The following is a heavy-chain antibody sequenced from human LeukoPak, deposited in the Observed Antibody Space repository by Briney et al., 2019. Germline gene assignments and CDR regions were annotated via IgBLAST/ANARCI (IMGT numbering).Heavy chain of an antibody. Sequence: GESLKISCKGSGYSFTSYWIGWVRQMPGKVLEWMGIIYPGDSDTRYSPSFQGQVTISADKSISTAYLQWSSLKASDTAMYYCAAQPRYNWNDAGWFDPWGQGTLVTVSS. D-gene: IGHD1-1*01. CDR3: AAQPRYNWNDAGWFDP. V-gene: IGHV5-51*01. J-gene: IGHJ5*02. CDR1: GYSFTSYW. CDR2: IYPGDSDT.